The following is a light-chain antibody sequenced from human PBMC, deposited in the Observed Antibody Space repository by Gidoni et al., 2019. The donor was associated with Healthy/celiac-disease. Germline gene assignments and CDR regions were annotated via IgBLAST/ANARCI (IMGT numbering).Light chain of an antibody. CDR1: QSVSSY. CDR3: QQRSNWPPT. CDR2: DAS. J-gene: IGKJ3*01. V-gene: IGKV3-11*01. Sequence: EIVLTQSPATLSLSPGATPTLACRASQSVSSYLAWYQQKPGQAPRLLIYDASNRATGIPARFSGSGSGTDFTLTISSLEPEDFAVYYWQQRSNWPPTFGPXTKVDIK.